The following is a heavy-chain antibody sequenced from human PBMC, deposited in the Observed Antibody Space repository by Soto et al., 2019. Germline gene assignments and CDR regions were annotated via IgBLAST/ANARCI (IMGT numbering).Heavy chain of an antibody. CDR1: GYTFTNYY. J-gene: IGHJ5*01. CDR3: ARGALGGYCISTSCPNWFDH. D-gene: IGHD2-2*01. V-gene: IGHV1-46*01. CDR2: INPSGGST. Sequence: ASVKVSCKASGYTFTNYYMHWVRQAPGQGLEWMGLINPSGGSTSYAQKFQGRVTMTRDTSTTTVYMELSSLRSEDTAMYYCARGALGGYCISTSCPNWFDHWGQGTMVTVSS.